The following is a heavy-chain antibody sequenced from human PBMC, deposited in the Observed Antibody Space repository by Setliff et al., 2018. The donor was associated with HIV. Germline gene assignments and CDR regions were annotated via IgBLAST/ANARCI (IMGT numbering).Heavy chain of an antibody. J-gene: IGHJ3*02. CDR2: IHYTGNT. CDR3: ARHWNYDTGLDPFNI. D-gene: IGHD3-22*01. V-gene: IGHV4-59*08. Sequence: SETLSLTCTVSGASISSYYWSWIRQPPGKGLEWIGFIHYTGNTNYNPSLESRVTMSTDTSKNQLSLKLNSVTAADTAVYYCARHWNYDTGLDPFNIWGQGTMVTVSS. CDR1: GASISSYY.